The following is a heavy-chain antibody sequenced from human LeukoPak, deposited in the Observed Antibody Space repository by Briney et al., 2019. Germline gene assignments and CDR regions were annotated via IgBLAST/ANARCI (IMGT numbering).Heavy chain of an antibody. J-gene: IGHJ5*02. CDR3: ARHSDGGATYNWFDP. CDR2: IYPGDSDT. CDR1: GYSFTSYW. Sequence: GESLKISCKGSGYSFTSYWIGWVRQMPGKGLEWMWIIYPGDSDTRYSPSFQGQVTISPDKSISTAYLQWSSLKASDTAMYYCARHSDGGATYNWFDPWGQGTLVTVSS. D-gene: IGHD4-23*01. V-gene: IGHV5-51*01.